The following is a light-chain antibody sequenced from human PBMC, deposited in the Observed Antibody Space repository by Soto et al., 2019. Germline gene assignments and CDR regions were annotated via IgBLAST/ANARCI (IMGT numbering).Light chain of an antibody. CDR3: AAWDGSLNGVL. J-gene: IGLJ2*01. V-gene: IGLV1-44*01. CDR1: SSNIGTNT. Sequence: QSVLTQPPSASGTPGQRVTISCSGSSSNIGTNTVNWYQQLPESAPKFLIYSNNQRPSGVPDRFSGSKSGTSASLAISGLQPDDEADYYCAAWDGSLNGVLFGGGTKLTVL. CDR2: SNN.